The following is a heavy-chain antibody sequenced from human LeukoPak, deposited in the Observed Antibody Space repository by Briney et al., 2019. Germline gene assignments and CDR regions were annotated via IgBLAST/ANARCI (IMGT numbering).Heavy chain of an antibody. Sequence: SETLSLTCTVFGGSISSYYWSWIRQPPGKGLEWIGYIYYSGSTNYNPSLKSRVTISVDTSKNQFSLKLSSVTAADTAVYYCARVRHYSDSSGYYPGYFDLWGRGTLVTVSS. V-gene: IGHV4-59*01. J-gene: IGHJ2*01. CDR2: IYYSGST. D-gene: IGHD3-22*01. CDR3: ARVRHYSDSSGYYPGYFDL. CDR1: GGSISSYY.